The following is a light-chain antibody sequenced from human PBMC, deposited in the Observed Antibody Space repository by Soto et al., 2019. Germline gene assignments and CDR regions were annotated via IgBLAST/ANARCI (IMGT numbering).Light chain of an antibody. CDR2: DVS. Sequence: QSALTQPRSVSGSHGQSVTISCTGTSRDVGGYNYVSWYQQHPGKAPKLMIYDVSERPSGVPDRFSGSKSGNTASLTISGLQAEDEADYYCCSDAGSFYVFGTGTKLTVL. V-gene: IGLV2-11*01. J-gene: IGLJ1*01. CDR1: SRDVGGYNY. CDR3: CSDAGSFYV.